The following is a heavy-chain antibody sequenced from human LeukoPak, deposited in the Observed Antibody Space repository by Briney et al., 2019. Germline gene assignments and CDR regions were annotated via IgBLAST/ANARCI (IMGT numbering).Heavy chain of an antibody. CDR3: ARERAGEDAFDI. D-gene: IGHD7-27*01. CDR1: GFTFSSYE. V-gene: IGHV3-48*03. CDR2: ITDSGSTI. J-gene: IGHJ3*02. Sequence: SGGSLRLSCAASGFTFSSYEMNWVRQAPGKGLEWVSYITDSGSTIYYADSVKGRFTISRDNAKNALYLQINSLRVEDTAVYYCARERAGEDAFDIWGQGTMVTVSS.